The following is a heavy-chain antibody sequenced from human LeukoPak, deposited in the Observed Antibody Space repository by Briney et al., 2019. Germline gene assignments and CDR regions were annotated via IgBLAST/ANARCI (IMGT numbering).Heavy chain of an antibody. J-gene: IGHJ6*03. CDR2: IKQDGSEK. Sequence: GGSLSLFCAASGFTFSSYEMNWVRQAPGKGLEWVANIKQDGSEKYYVDSVKGRFTISRDNAKNSLYLQMNSLRAEDTALYYCARDHQLKSMYQLPLSYYYYMDVWGKGTTVTVSS. CDR3: ARDHQLKSMYQLPLSYYYYMDV. CDR1: GFTFSSYE. V-gene: IGHV3-7*03. D-gene: IGHD2-2*01.